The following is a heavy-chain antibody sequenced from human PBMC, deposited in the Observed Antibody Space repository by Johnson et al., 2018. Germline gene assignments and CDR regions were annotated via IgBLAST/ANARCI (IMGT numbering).Heavy chain of an antibody. CDR2: IYSGGST. CDR3: ARERSTFNNYYSYGRDV. CDR1: GFTVSSNY. J-gene: IGHJ6*02. Sequence: VQLVESGGGLIQPGGSLRLSCAASGFTVSSNYMSWVRQAPGKGLEWVSVIYSGGSTYYADSVKGRFTISRDNSKNTLYLKMNSLRAEDTDVYYCARERSTFNNYYSYGRDVWGQGTTVTVSS. V-gene: IGHV3-53*01.